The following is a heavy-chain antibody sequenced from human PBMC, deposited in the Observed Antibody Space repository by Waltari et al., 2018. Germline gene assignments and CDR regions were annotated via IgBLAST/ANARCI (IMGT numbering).Heavy chain of an antibody. CDR2: ISYDGSQK. D-gene: IGHD3-10*01. CDR3: AKCGGLLWFKESRYMDV. Sequence: QVPLVASGGGVVQPGRPLRLSCAASGSTSTNYALHGVRQAPGKGLEWVAVISYDGSQKHYADSLKGRFTISRDNSKKTLYLEMNSLRTEDTAVYYCAKCGGLLWFKESRYMDVWGKGTTVTVSS. J-gene: IGHJ6*03. CDR1: GSTSTNYA. V-gene: IGHV3-30*18.